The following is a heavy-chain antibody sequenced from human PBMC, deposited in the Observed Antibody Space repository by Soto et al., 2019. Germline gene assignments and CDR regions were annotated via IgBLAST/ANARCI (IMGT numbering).Heavy chain of an antibody. Sequence: EVQLVESGGDLVQPGRSLRLSCAASGFTVSTNYMSWVRKAPGKGLEWVSVFYDGGYTHYADSVRGRFTISRDNSKNTVYLQINSLTTDDTAVYYCASEKVTMMVGFYYFDLWGQGTLVTVSS. CDR2: FYDGGYT. CDR1: GFTVSTNY. V-gene: IGHV3-66*01. J-gene: IGHJ4*02. D-gene: IGHD3-22*01. CDR3: ASEKVTMMVGFYYFDL.